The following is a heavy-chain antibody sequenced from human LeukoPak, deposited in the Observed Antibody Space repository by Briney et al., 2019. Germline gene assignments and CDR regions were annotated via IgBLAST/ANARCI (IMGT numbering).Heavy chain of an antibody. CDR3: ARDPTPKAPTFDY. V-gene: IGHV1-69*04. J-gene: IGHJ4*02. CDR2: IIPILGIA. Sequence: SVKVSCKASGGTFSSYAISWVRQAPGQGLEWMGRIIPILGIANYAQKFQGRVTITADKSTSTAYMELSSLRSEDTAVYYCARDPTPKAPTFDYWGQGTLVTVSS. CDR1: GGTFSSYA.